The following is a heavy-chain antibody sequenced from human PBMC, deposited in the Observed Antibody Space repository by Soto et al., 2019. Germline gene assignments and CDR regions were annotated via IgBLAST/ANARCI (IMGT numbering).Heavy chain of an antibody. Sequence: SETLSLTCPVSGGSFSGYYWSWIRQPPGKGLEWIGEINHSGSTNYNPSLKSRVTISVDTSKNQFSLKLSSVTAADTAVYYCARERIVATTNYFDYWGQGTLVTVSS. V-gene: IGHV4-34*01. CDR1: GGSFSGYY. CDR3: ARERIVATTNYFDY. J-gene: IGHJ4*02. D-gene: IGHD5-12*01. CDR2: INHSGST.